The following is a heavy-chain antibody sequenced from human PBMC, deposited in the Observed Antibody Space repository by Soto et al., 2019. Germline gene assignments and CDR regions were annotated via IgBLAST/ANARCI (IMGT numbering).Heavy chain of an antibody. CDR1: GFSFSDYD. D-gene: IGHD1-26*01. J-gene: IGHJ4*02. CDR2: ISSSGNTI. V-gene: IGHV3-11*01. Sequence: QVQLVESGGDLVKPGGSLRLSCAASGFSFSDYDMNWIRQASGKGLEWISYISSSGNTIYYAHSVKGRFTISRDNAKNSLYLQMNSLRAEDTAVYHCARGRIVEATTEDYFDYWGQGTLVTVSS. CDR3: ARGRIVEATTEDYFDY.